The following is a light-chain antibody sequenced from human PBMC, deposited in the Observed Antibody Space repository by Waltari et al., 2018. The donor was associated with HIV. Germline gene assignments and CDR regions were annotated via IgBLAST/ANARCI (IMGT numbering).Light chain of an antibody. CDR2: GAS. CDR3: QQYNDWPLT. Sequence: EVVMTQSPATLSVSPGERATLSCRASQGVSSNLAWHQQKPGQAPRLLNYGASTRATGIAARFSSSRAGKDVTLTISSLQSEAFAVYSCQQYNDWPLTFGGGTKVEIK. V-gene: IGKV3-15*01. J-gene: IGKJ4*01. CDR1: QGVSSN.